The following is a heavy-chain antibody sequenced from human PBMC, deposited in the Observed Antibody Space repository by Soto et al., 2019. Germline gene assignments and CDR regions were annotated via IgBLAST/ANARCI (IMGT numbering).Heavy chain of an antibody. CDR2: ISGSGGST. Sequence: GGSLRLSCAASGFTFSSYAMSWVRQAPGKGLEWVSAISGSGGSTYYADSVKGRFTISRDNSKNTLYLQMNSLRAEDTAVYYCAKDKGREKWIRLEAARNDAFDIWGQGTMVTVSS. J-gene: IGHJ3*02. V-gene: IGHV3-23*01. CDR1: GFTFSSYA. CDR3: AKDKGREKWIRLEAARNDAFDI. D-gene: IGHD5-12*01.